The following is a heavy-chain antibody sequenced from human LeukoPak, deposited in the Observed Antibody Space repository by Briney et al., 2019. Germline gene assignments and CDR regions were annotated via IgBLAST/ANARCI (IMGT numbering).Heavy chain of an antibody. CDR3: ARDGDSSGYYAAFDI. CDR1: GFTFSSYS. J-gene: IGHJ3*02. D-gene: IGHD3-22*01. CDR2: ISSSSSII. V-gene: IGHV3-48*02. Sequence: PGGSLRLSCAASGFTFSSYSMNWVRQAPGKGLEWLSYISSSSSIIYYADSVKGRFTISRDNAKNSLYLQMNSLRDEDTAVYYCARDGDSSGYYAAFDIRGQGTMVTVSS.